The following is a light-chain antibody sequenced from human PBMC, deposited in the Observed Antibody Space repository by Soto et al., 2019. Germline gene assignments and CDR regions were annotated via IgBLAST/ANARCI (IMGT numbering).Light chain of an antibody. CDR1: KNDSGVYVV. CDR2: DVV. V-gene: IGLV2-8*01. Sequence: QSVLTQPPCASGSPGEAVTISFTQTKNDSGVYVVVSCYHHHPDKAPRLIIHDVVHLPSGVPDRSSGSKSGNTASLTVSGLHAADEADYFCKSYAGSNTDVLGSGTKVTVL. CDR3: KSYAGSNTDV. J-gene: IGLJ1*01.